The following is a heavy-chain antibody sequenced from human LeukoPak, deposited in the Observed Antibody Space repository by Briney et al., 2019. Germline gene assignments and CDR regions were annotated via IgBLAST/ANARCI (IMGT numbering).Heavy chain of an antibody. Sequence: SETLSLTCTVSGGSISSSSYYWGWIRQPPGKGLEWIETIYYTGSTYYSPSLKSRVTISVDTSKNQFSLKLSSVTAADTAVYYCARDPYTAMAHFDYWGQGTLVTVSS. CDR2: IYYTGST. CDR1: GGSISSSSYY. CDR3: ARDPYTAMAHFDY. D-gene: IGHD5-18*01. V-gene: IGHV4-39*07. J-gene: IGHJ4*02.